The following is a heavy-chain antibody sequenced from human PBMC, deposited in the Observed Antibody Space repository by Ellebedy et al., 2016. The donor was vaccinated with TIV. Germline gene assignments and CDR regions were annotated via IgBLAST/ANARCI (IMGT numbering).Heavy chain of an antibody. CDR1: GDSVRNTYW. Sequence: MPSETLSLTCAVSGDSVRNTYWWSWVRQPPGKGLEWIAEIHHSGNINYNPSLKSRVSLSVDESKNQFSLKLHSVAAADTAVYYCARSPGWYSLDYWGQGTLVTASS. CDR2: IHHSGNI. J-gene: IGHJ4*02. CDR3: ARSPGWYSLDY. V-gene: IGHV4-4*02. D-gene: IGHD2-15*01.